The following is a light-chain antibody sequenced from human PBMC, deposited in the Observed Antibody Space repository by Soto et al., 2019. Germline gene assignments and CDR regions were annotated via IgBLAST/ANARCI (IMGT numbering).Light chain of an antibody. V-gene: IGLV3-21*02. J-gene: IGLJ2*01. Sequence: SYELTQPPSVSVAPGQTARITCGGNNIGSKSVHWCQQKPGQAPVLVVYDDSDRPSGIPERFSGSNSGNTATLTISRVEAGDEADYYCQVWDSSSDHPHVVFGGGTKVTVL. CDR1: NIGSKS. CDR3: QVWDSSSDHPHVV. CDR2: DDS.